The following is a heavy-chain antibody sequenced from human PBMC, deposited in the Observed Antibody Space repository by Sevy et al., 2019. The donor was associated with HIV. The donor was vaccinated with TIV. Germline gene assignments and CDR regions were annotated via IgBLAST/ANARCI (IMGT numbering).Heavy chain of an antibody. V-gene: IGHV1-8*01. CDR1: GYSFTNFD. D-gene: IGHD3-3*01. Sequence: ASVKVSCKAAGYSFTNFDINWVRQATGQGLEWMGWMNPNNGNTHYAQKFQGRVTMTRSSSANTAYMELSSLKSEDTAIYYCARARLDYEFWSGSCFSRAPWGYKYYAMDVWGQGTTVTVSS. CDR2: MNPNNGNT. J-gene: IGHJ6*02. CDR3: ARARLDYEFWSGSCFSRAPWGYKYYAMDV.